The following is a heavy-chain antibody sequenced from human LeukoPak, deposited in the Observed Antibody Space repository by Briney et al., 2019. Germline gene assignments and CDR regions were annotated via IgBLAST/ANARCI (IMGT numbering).Heavy chain of an antibody. J-gene: IGHJ4*02. D-gene: IGHD3-9*01. CDR2: ISSSSDYI. V-gene: IGHV3-21*01. CDR1: GFTFSSYT. CDR3: ARVLLRNYDILTGPFDY. Sequence: GGSLSLSCAASGFTFSSYTMNWVRQAPGKGLEWVSSISSSSDYIFYADSVRGRFTISRDNPKNSLYLQMHSLRAEDTAVYYCARVLLRNYDILTGPFDYWGQGTLVTVSS.